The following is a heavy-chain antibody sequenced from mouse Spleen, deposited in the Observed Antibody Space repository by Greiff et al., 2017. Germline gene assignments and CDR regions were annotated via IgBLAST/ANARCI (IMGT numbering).Heavy chain of an antibody. CDR3: AKVYYRYDGGPWFAY. CDR2: ISSGSSTI. V-gene: IGHV5-17*01. Sequence: EVKVVESGGGLVKPGGSLKLSCAASGFTFSDYGMHWVRQAPEKGLEWVAYISSGSSTIYYADTVKGRFTISRDNAKNTLFLQMTSLRSEDTAMYYCAKVYYRYDGGPWFAYWGQGTLVTVSA. CDR1: GFTFSDYG. D-gene: IGHD2-14*01. J-gene: IGHJ3*01.